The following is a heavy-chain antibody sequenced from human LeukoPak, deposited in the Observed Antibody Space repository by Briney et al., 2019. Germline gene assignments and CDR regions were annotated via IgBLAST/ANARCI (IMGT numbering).Heavy chain of an antibody. V-gene: IGHV3-23*01. CDR3: AKGGDPYYYYYYMDV. CDR2: LSGSGGST. Sequence: GGSLRLSCAASGFTFSSYAMSWVRQAPGKGLEWVSALSGSGGSTYYTDSVKGRFTISRDNSKNTLYLQMNSLRAEDTAVYYCAKGGDPYYYYYYMDVWGKGTTVTVSS. J-gene: IGHJ6*03. CDR1: GFTFSSYA. D-gene: IGHD3-16*01.